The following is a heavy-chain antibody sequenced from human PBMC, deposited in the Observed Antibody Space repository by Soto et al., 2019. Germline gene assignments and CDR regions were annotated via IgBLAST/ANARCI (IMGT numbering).Heavy chain of an antibody. CDR2: IGTAGDT. V-gene: IGHV3-13*01. Sequence: GGSLRLSCAASGFTFSSYDLHWVRQATGKGLEWVSAIGTAGDTYYPGSVKGRFTISRENAKNSLYLQMNSLRAGDTAVYYCATDRVDYGMDVWGQGTTVTVSS. CDR1: GFTFSSYD. J-gene: IGHJ6*02. CDR3: ATDRVDYGMDV. D-gene: IGHD2-15*01.